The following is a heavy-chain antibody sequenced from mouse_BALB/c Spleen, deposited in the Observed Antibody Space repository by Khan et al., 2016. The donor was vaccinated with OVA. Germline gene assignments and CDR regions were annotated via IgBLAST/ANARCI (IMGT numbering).Heavy chain of an antibody. CDR3: ARRGLRWDFDY. V-gene: IGHV1-7*01. CDR2: INPSTGYT. J-gene: IGHJ2*01. Sequence: VQLQESGAELAKPGASVKMSCKASGYTFINYWILWVKQRPGQGLEWIGYINPSTGYTGYNQNFKDKATLTADKSSSTAYMQLSSLTSEDSAVYYGARRGLRWDFDYWGQGTTLTVSS. CDR1: GYTFINYW. D-gene: IGHD1-1*01.